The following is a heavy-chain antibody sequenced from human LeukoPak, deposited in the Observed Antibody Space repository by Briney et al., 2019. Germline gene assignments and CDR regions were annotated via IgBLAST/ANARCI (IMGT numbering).Heavy chain of an antibody. V-gene: IGHV4-31*03. D-gene: IGHD3-22*01. J-gene: IGHJ3*02. CDR3: AREKTAYYYDSSGYSEGAFDI. Sequence: SETLSLTCTVSGGSISSGGNYWSWIRQHPGKGLEWIGYIYYSGNTQHNPSLKSRITISIDTSKSRFSLKLSSVTAADTAAYYCAREKTAYYYDSSGYSEGAFDIWGQGTMVTVSS. CDR1: GGSISSGGNY. CDR2: IYYSGNT.